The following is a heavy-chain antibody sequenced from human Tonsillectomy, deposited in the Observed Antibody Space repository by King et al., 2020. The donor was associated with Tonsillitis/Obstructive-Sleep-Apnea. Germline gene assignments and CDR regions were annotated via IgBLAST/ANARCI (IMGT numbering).Heavy chain of an antibody. D-gene: IGHD4-17*01. V-gene: IGHV5-10-1*03. CDR2: IDPSDSYT. CDR1: GYSFTTYW. Sequence: QLVQSGAEVKKPGESLRISCKGSGYSFTTYWISWVRQMPGKGLEWMGRIDPSDSYTNYSPSFQGHVTITADKSISTAYLQWSSLKASDTAMYYCARDPTMATVTPLSYYYYYGMDVWGQGTTVTVSS. CDR3: ARDPTMATVTPLSYYYYYGMDV. J-gene: IGHJ6*02.